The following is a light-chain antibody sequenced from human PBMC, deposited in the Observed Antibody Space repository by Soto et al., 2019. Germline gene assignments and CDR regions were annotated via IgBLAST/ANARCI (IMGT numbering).Light chain of an antibody. CDR1: QTISRW. CDR3: QQYDTYWT. CDR2: KAS. J-gene: IGKJ1*01. Sequence: DIRLTQTPSTLSASVGDEVTITCRASQTISRWLAWYQQKPGKAPNLLIYKASSLKSGVPLRFSGSGSGTEFTLTINSLQPDDFATYYCQQYDTYWTFGQGTKVDIK. V-gene: IGKV1-5*03.